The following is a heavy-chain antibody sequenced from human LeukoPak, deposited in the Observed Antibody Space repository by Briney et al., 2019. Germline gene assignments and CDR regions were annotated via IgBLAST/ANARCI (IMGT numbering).Heavy chain of an antibody. CDR2: ISGSGDST. J-gene: IGHJ4*02. Sequence: GGTLRLSCAASGFTFRSYGMTWIRQAPGKGLEWVSAISGSGDSTYYADSVKGRFTISRDNSRNTLYLQMNSLRAGDTAVYYCAHGAMYQLDYWGQGTLVTVSS. V-gene: IGHV3-23*01. CDR3: AHGAMYQLDY. CDR1: GFTFRSYG. D-gene: IGHD2-2*01.